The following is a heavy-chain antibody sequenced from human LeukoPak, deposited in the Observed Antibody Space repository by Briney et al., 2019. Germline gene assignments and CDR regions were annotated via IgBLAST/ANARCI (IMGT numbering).Heavy chain of an antibody. D-gene: IGHD6-19*01. J-gene: IGHJ4*02. V-gene: IGHV1-2*02. CDR2: INPNSGGT. CDR1: GYTFTGYY. Sequence: ASVTVSCKASGYTFTGYYMHWVRQAPGQGLEWMGWINPNSGGTNYAQKFQGRVTMTRDTSISTAYMELSRLRSDDTAVYYCARGIAVAGFVDYWGQGTLVTVSS. CDR3: ARGIAVAGFVDY.